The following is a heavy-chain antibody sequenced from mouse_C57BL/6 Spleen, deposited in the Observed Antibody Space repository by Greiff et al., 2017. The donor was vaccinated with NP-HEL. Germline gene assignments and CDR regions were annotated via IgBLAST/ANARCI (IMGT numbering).Heavy chain of an antibody. J-gene: IGHJ2*01. CDR2: IRLKSDNYAT. Sequence: DVMLVESGGGLVQPGGSMKLSCVASGFTFSNYWMNWVRQSPEQGLEWVAQIRLKSDNYATHYAESVKGRFTISRADSKSSGYLPMNNLRAEDTGSYYCTGVNWDRDDWGQGTTLTVSS. CDR3: TGVNWDRDD. V-gene: IGHV6-3*01. CDR1: GFTFSNYW. D-gene: IGHD4-1*01.